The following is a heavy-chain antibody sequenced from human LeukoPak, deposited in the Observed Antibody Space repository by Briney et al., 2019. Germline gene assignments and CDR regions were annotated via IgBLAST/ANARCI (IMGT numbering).Heavy chain of an antibody. V-gene: IGHV1-2*02. CDR1: GYTFTGYY. J-gene: IGHJ4*02. CDR3: ARDSGSTSYYFDY. CDR2: INPNSGGT. D-gene: IGHD3-10*01. Sequence: GASVKVSCKASGYTFTGYYMHWVRQAPGQGLEWMGWINPNSGGTNYAQKFQGRVTMTRDTSISTAYMELSRLRSDDTAVYYCARDSGSTSYYFDYWGQGTLVAVSS.